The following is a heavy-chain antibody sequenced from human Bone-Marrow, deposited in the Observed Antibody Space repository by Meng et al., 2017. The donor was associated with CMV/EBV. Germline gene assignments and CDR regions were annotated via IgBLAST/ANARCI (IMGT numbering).Heavy chain of an antibody. CDR3: AGYESSGIGSVDAFDI. V-gene: IGHV4-59*11. Sequence: SETLSLTCSVSGGSIRSHYWSWIRQPPGKGLEWIGYIHYSGSTNYKSSLKSRVTISVDTSKNQFSLKLSSVTAADTAVYYCAGYESSGIGSVDAFDIWGQGTRVTVSS. D-gene: IGHD3-22*01. CDR2: IHYSGST. J-gene: IGHJ3*02. CDR1: GGSIRSHY.